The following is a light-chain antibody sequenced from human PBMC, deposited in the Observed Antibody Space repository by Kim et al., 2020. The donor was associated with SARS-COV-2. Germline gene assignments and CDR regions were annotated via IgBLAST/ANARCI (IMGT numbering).Light chain of an antibody. CDR3: QAWDSSPALYV. CDR1: KLGDKY. V-gene: IGLV3-1*01. J-gene: IGLJ1*01. Sequence: SYELTQPPSVSVSPGQTASITCSGDKLGDKYACWYQQKPGQSPVLVIYQDSKRPSGIPERFSGSHSGNTAPLAIRGTQAMDEADYYCQAWDSSPALYVFG. CDR2: QDS.